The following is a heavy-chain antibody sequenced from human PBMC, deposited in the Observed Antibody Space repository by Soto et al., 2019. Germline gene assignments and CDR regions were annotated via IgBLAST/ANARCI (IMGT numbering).Heavy chain of an antibody. D-gene: IGHD3-3*01. CDR1: GVTFSSYA. CDR2: IIPIFGTT. CDR3: ARGSVPLRSNTGFDP. V-gene: IGHV1-69*06. J-gene: IGHJ5*02. Sequence: SVKVSCKASGVTFSSYAISWVRQAPGQGLEWMGGIIPIFGTTNYAQKFQGRVTITADKSTSTAYMELSSLRSEDTAVYYCARGSVPLRSNTGFDPWGQGALVTVSS.